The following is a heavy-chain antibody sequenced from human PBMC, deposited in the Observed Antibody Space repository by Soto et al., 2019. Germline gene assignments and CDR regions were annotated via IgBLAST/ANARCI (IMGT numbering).Heavy chain of an antibody. V-gene: IGHV4-34*01. CDR2: INHSGRT. CDR3: ARGRKYYDFWSGYSHPRYYFNY. D-gene: IGHD3-3*01. CDR1: GGSFSGYC. Sequence: PSETLSLTCAVYGGSFSGYCWSWIRQPPGKGLEWIGEINHSGRTNYNPSLKSRVTISVDTSKSQFSLKLSSVTAADTAVYYCARGRKYYDFWSGYSHPRYYFNYWGQGTLVTVSS. J-gene: IGHJ4*02.